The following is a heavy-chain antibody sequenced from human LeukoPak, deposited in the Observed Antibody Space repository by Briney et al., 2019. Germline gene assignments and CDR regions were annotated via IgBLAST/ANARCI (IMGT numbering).Heavy chain of an antibody. J-gene: IGHJ4*02. CDR1: GGSIGSYY. CDR3: ARRIAVAGTFDY. V-gene: IGHV4-59*01. Sequence: SETLSLTCTVSGGSIGSYYWSWIRQPPGKGLEWIGYIYYSGSTNYNPSLKSRVTISVDTSKNQFSLKLSSVTAADTAVYYCARRIAVAGTFDYWGQGTLVTVSS. CDR2: IYYSGST. D-gene: IGHD6-19*01.